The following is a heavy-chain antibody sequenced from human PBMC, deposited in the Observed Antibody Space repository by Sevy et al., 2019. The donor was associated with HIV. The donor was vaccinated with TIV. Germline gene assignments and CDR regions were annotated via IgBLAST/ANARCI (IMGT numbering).Heavy chain of an antibody. D-gene: IGHD1-1*01. V-gene: IGHV3-30*09. Sequence: GGSLRLSCTASEFTFSDYAMHWVRQTPGKGLEWVAIVSDDGIKDDYADSVKGRFAISRDNSRNTLYLQMNSLTPDDTAVYFWVKEATAHRKIRCCFGDNCFYNWFDIWGRGVLVTVSS. CDR2: VSDDGIKD. J-gene: IGHJ5*02. CDR1: EFTFSDYA. CDR3: VKEATAHRKIRCCFGDNCFYNWFDI.